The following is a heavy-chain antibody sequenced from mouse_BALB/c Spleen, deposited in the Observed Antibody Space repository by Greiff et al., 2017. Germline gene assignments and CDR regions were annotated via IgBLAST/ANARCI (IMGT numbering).Heavy chain of an antibody. CDR1: GFSLTSYG. CDR3: ARSTMITEFAY. D-gene: IGHD2-4*01. Sequence: QVHVKQSGPGLVAPSQSLSITCTVSGFSLTSYGVHWVRQPPGKGLEWLGVIWAGGSTNYNSALMSRLSISKDNSKSQVFLKMNSLQTDDTAMYYCARSTMITEFAYWGQGTLVTVSA. J-gene: IGHJ3*01. V-gene: IGHV2-9*02. CDR2: IWAGGST.